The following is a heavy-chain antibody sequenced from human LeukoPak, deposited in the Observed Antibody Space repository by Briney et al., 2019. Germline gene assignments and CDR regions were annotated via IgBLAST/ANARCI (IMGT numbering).Heavy chain of an antibody. Sequence: SETLSLTCTVSGGSISSYYWSWIRQPPGKGLEWIGYIYYSGSTNYNPSLKSRVTISVDTSKNQFSLKLSSVTAADTAVYYCARDSEGPIDYWGQGTLVTVSS. V-gene: IGHV4-59*01. J-gene: IGHJ4*02. CDR2: IYYSGST. CDR3: ARDSEGPIDY. CDR1: GGSISSYY.